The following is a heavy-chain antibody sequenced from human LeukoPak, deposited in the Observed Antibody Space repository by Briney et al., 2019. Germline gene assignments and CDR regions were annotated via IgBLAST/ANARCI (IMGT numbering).Heavy chain of an antibody. J-gene: IGHJ1*01. Sequence: GGSLRLSCAASGFTFSSYAMSWVRQAPGKGLAWVSTISGGSGSTYCADSVKGRFTISRDNSKNTLYLQMNSLRDEDTAVYYCAKPGGQQLVLGVEYFQHWGQGTLVTVSS. V-gene: IGHV3-23*01. CDR2: ISGGSGST. D-gene: IGHD6-13*01. CDR3: AKPGGQQLVLGVEYFQH. CDR1: GFTFSSYA.